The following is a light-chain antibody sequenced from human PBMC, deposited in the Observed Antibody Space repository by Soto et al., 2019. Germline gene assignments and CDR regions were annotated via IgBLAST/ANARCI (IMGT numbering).Light chain of an antibody. V-gene: IGKV3-11*01. CDR2: DAS. J-gene: IGKJ5*01. CDR1: QSISSY. Sequence: FVMSQSPATLSFSPGERATLSCRSSQSISSYLAWYQQKPGQAPRLLIYDASNRATGIPARFSGSGSGTDFTLTISSLEPEDFAVYYCQQRSNWPPITFGQGTRLEIK. CDR3: QQRSNWPPIT.